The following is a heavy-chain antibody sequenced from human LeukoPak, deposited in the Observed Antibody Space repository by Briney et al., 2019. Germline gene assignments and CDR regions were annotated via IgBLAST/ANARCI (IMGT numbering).Heavy chain of an antibody. CDR3: AKDSEGFSGHFDY. J-gene: IGHJ4*02. CDR1: GFSFSSYA. CDR2: ISGAGGNT. Sequence: PGGSLRLSCAASGFSFSSYAMSWVRQAPGKGLQWVSSISGAGGNTYYADSVKGRFTISRDNSKNTLYLQMNSLRAEDTAVYYCAKDSEGFSGHFDYWGQGTLVTVSS. V-gene: IGHV3-23*01.